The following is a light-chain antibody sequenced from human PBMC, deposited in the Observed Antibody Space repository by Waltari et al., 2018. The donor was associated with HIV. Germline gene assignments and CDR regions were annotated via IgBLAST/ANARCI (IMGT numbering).Light chain of an antibody. CDR3: QQYESYPVT. Sequence: DILMTQSPSSLSASVGDRVTITCRASRGIRNKLDWLQQKPGKARKSLIYAASSLESGVPSKFSGSGSGTDFSLTISSLQPEDFATYYCQQYESYPVTFGGGTKVEI. CDR1: RGIRNK. V-gene: IGKV1-16*02. CDR2: AAS. J-gene: IGKJ4*01.